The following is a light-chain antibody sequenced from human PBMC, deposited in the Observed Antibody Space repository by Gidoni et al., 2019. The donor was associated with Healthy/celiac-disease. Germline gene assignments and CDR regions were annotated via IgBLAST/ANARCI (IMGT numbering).Light chain of an antibody. Sequence: SSELTQDPAVSVALGQTVRITCQGDSLSSYYASGYQQQPGQAPVLVIYGKNNRPSGIPDRFSLSSSGNTASLTITGARAEDEADYYCNSRDSSGNHVVFGGGTKLTVL. J-gene: IGLJ2*01. CDR3: NSRDSSGNHVV. CDR2: GKN. V-gene: IGLV3-19*01. CDR1: SLSSYY.